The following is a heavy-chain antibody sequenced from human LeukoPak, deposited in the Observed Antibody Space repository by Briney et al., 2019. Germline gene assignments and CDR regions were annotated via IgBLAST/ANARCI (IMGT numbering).Heavy chain of an antibody. D-gene: IGHD2-2*01. CDR2: ITGSSSYI. J-gene: IGHJ5*02. Sequence: GGSLRLSCAASGFTFSSYSMNWVRQAPGKGLEWVSSITGSSSYIYYADSVKGRFTISRDNAKNSLYLQMNSLRAEDTAVYYCARYSSTMGANWFDPWGQGTLVTASS. CDR3: ARYSSTMGANWFDP. V-gene: IGHV3-21*01. CDR1: GFTFSSYS.